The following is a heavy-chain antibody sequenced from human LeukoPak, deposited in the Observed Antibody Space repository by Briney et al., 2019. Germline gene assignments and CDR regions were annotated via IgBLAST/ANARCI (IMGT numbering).Heavy chain of an antibody. V-gene: IGHV4-34*01. J-gene: IGHJ4*02. CDR3: ARHKYYFDY. CDR2: INHSGST. Sequence: SETLSLTYAVYGGSFSGYYWSWIRQPPGKGLEWIGEINHSGSTNYNPSLKSRVTISVDTSKNQFSLKLSSVTAADTAVYYCARHKYYFDYWGQGTLVTVSS. CDR1: GGSFSGYY.